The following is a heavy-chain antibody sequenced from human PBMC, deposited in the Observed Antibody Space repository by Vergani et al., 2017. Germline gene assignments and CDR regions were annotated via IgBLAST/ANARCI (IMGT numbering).Heavy chain of an antibody. Sequence: EVQLVQSGAEVKKPGESLRISCKGSGYSFISYWISWVRQMPGKGLEWMGIIYPGDSDTRYSPSFQGQVTISADKSISTAYLQWSSLKASHTAMYYCARSHSLGTYYYGSGSYLDYWGQGTLVTVSS. CDR3: ARSHSLGTYYYGSGSYLDY. CDR2: IYPGDSDT. V-gene: IGHV5-51*01. D-gene: IGHD3-10*01. J-gene: IGHJ4*02. CDR1: GYSFISYW.